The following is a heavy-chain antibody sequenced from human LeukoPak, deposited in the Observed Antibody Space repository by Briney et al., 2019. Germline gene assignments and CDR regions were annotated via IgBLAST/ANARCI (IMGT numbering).Heavy chain of an antibody. CDR3: AKDEFSSSWPFYYYYGMDV. D-gene: IGHD6-13*01. CDR1: GFTFSSYA. Sequence: GGSLRLSCAASGFTFSSYAMSWVRQAPGKGLEWVSGICGSGGSTYYADYVKGRFIISRDNSKNTLYLQMNSLRAEDTAVYYCAKDEFSSSWPFYYYYGMDVWGQGTTVTVSS. V-gene: IGHV3-23*01. CDR2: ICGSGGST. J-gene: IGHJ6*02.